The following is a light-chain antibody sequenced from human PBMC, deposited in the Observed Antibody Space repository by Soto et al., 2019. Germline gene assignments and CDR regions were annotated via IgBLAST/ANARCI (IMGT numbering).Light chain of an antibody. V-gene: IGKV3-20*01. Sequence: EIVLTQSPGTLSLSPGERATLSCRASQSVSRSYLAWYQQKPGQAPRLLIYGASSRATGIPDRFSGSGSETDFTLTISRLEPEDFAVYYCQQYGSSLNFGGGTKGDIK. CDR1: QSVSRSY. CDR3: QQYGSSLN. CDR2: GAS. J-gene: IGKJ4*01.